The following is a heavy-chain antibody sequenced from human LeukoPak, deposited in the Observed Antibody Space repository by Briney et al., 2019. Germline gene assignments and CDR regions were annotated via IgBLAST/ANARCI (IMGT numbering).Heavy chain of an antibody. D-gene: IGHD3-3*01. CDR2: IKQDASQE. J-gene: IGHJ4*02. V-gene: IGHV3-7*01. Sequence: RGSLRLSCAASGFTFSSYWMSWVRQAPGRGLEWVAHIKQDASQEYHVDSVKGRFTISRDNAKNSLYLQMNSLRAEDTAVYYCARGVVYPAWSGPHWSDYWGQGALVTVSS. CDR3: ARGVVYPAWSGPHWSDY. CDR1: GFTFSSYW.